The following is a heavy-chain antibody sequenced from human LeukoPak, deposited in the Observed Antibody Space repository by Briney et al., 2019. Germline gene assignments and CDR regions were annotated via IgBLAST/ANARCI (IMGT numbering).Heavy chain of an antibody. D-gene: IGHD4-17*01. Sequence: GGSLRLSCAASGFTFSSYWMHWVRQAPGKGLVWLSRISSDGSSTNYADSVKGRFTISRDNAKDTLYLQMNSLRAEDTAVYYCARDYGEGGYYFDYWGQGTLVTVSS. CDR1: GFTFSSYW. V-gene: IGHV3-74*01. CDR2: ISSDGSST. CDR3: ARDYGEGGYYFDY. J-gene: IGHJ4*02.